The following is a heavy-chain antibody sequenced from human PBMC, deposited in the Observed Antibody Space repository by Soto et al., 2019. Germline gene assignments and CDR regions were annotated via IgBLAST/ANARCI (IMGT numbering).Heavy chain of an antibody. D-gene: IGHD6-13*01. V-gene: IGHV1-3*01. Sequence: VASVKVSCKASGYTFTSYAMHWVRQAPGQRLEWMGWINAGNGNTKYSQKFQGRVTITRDTSASTAYMELSSLRSEDTAVYYCASSGYSSSWYVPYYFDYWGQGTLVTVSS. CDR1: GYTFTSYA. CDR2: INAGNGNT. J-gene: IGHJ4*02. CDR3: ASSGYSSSWYVPYYFDY.